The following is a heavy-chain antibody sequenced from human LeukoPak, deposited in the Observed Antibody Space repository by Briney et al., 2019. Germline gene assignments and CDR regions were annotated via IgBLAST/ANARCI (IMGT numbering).Heavy chain of an antibody. V-gene: IGHV3-30*04. D-gene: IGHD6-13*01. J-gene: IGHJ1*01. CDR3: ATHRYTSSAYYFLQ. Sequence: GRSLRLSCAASGFTFSSYAMHWVRQAPGKGLEWVAVISYDGSNKYYADSVKGRFTISRDNSKNSLYLLMDSLRAEDTAMYYCATHRYTSSAYYFLQWGQGTLVTVSS. CDR2: ISYDGSNK. CDR1: GFTFSSYA.